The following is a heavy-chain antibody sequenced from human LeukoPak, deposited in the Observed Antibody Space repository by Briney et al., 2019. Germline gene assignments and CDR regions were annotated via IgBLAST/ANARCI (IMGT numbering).Heavy chain of an antibody. CDR3: ASVRYSSGWYSTDYYYYMDV. D-gene: IGHD6-19*01. Sequence: SGTLSLTCSVSGYSISSGYYWGWIRQPPGKGLEWIGSIYYSGSTYYNPSLKSRVTISVDTSENQFSLKLSSVTAADTAVYYCASVRYSSGWYSTDYYYYMDVWGKGTTVTISS. V-gene: IGHV4-38-2*02. CDR2: IYYSGST. CDR1: GYSISSGYY. J-gene: IGHJ6*03.